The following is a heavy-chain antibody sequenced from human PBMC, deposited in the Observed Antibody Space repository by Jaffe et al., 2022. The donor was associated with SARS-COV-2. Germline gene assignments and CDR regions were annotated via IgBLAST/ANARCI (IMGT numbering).Heavy chain of an antibody. CDR3: ARDGGQYFFDY. CDR1: GASISSYY. Sequence: QVQLQQSGPGLVKPSETLSLTCTVSGASISSYYWSWIRQPPGKGLEWIGFISGSTKYNPSLRSRVTLSEDTSKNQVSLKLSSVTAADTAVYYCARDGGQYFFDYWGQGILVTVSS. J-gene: IGHJ4*02. D-gene: IGHD2-15*01. CDR2: ISGST. V-gene: IGHV4-59*01.